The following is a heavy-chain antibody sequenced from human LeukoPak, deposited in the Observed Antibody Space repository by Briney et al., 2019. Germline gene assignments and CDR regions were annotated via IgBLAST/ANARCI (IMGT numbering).Heavy chain of an antibody. V-gene: IGHV4-39*07. J-gene: IGHJ4*02. Sequence: SETLSLTCTVSGGSISSSSYYWGWIRQPPGKGLEWIGSIYYSGRTYYNPSLKSRVTIPVDTSKNQFSLKLSSVTAADTAVYDCARLSRVEFDYWGQGTLVTVSS. CDR2: IYYSGRT. CDR1: GGSISSSSYY. D-gene: IGHD3-16*02. CDR3: ARLSRVEFDY.